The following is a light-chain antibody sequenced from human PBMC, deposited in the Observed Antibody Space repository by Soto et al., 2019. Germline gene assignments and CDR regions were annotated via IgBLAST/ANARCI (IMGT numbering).Light chain of an antibody. Sequence: QSVLTQPASVSGSPGQSITISCTGTPSDIGGYNFVSWYQQHPGKAPKLLIYDVRNRRSGVSNRFSGSKFGNTASLTISGLQAEDEADYYCNSYRTISTYVFGSGTKLTVL. J-gene: IGLJ1*01. CDR3: NSYRTISTYV. CDR1: PSDIGGYNF. V-gene: IGLV2-14*01. CDR2: DVR.